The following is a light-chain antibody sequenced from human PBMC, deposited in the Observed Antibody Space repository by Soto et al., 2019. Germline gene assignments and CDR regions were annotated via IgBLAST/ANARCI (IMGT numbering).Light chain of an antibody. CDR3: QQRSTWPPT. CDR2: DAS. CDR1: QSVRRY. Sequence: EIVLTQSPATLSLSPGERATLSCRASQSVRRYLAWYQQRSGQAPRLLMFDASHRATGIPARFSGSGSGTDFTLTISSLEPEDFAVYYCQQRSTWPPTFGGGTKVEIK. J-gene: IGKJ4*01. V-gene: IGKV3-11*01.